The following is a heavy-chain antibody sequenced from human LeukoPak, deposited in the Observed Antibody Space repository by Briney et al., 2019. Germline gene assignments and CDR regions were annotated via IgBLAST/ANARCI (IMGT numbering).Heavy chain of an antibody. Sequence: PSETLSLTCAVYGGSFSGYYWSWIRQPPGKGLVWIGEINHSGSTNYNPSLKSRATISVDTSKNQFSLKLSSVTAADTAVYYCASLLGYCSSISCVDPWGQGTLVTVSS. J-gene: IGHJ5*02. D-gene: IGHD2-2*01. V-gene: IGHV4-34*01. CDR2: INHSGST. CDR1: GGSFSGYY. CDR3: ASLLGYCSSISCVDP.